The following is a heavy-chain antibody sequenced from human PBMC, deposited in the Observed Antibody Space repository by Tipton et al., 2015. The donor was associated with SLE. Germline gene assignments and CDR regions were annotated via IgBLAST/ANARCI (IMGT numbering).Heavy chain of an antibody. CDR1: GFTFSSYW. D-gene: IGHD2-15*01. CDR3: PRDGILATYDGLDI. J-gene: IGHJ3*02. Sequence: SLRLSCAASGFTFSSYWMHWVRQAPGKGLEWISRLNDVGGSKSYADSVKGRFTISRDNGKNTLYLQMNSLTAEDSAIYYCPRDGILATYDGLDIWGQGTMVTVSS. V-gene: IGHV3-74*01. CDR2: LNDVGGSK.